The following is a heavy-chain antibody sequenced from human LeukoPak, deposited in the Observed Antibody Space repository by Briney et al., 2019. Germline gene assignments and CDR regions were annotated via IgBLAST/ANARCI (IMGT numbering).Heavy chain of an antibody. CDR1: GYTFTGYY. V-gene: IGHV1-46*01. Sequence: ASVKVSCKASGYTFTGYYVHWVRQAPGQGLEWMGIINPSGGSTSYAQKFQGRVTMTRDTSTSTVYMELSSLRSEDTAVYYCATEGGYYDSSGYLDPFDYWGQGTLVTVSS. CDR2: INPSGGST. D-gene: IGHD3-22*01. J-gene: IGHJ4*02. CDR3: ATEGGYYDSSGYLDPFDY.